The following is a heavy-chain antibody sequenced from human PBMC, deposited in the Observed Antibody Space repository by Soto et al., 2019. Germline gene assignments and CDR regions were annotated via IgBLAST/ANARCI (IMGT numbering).Heavy chain of an antibody. J-gene: IGHJ6*02. V-gene: IGHV3-30*18. CDR3: AKEVYDFWSGYSRLNGMDV. D-gene: IGHD3-3*01. CDR2: ISYDGSNK. Sequence: PGGSLRLSCAASGFTFSSYGMHWVRQAPGKGLEWVAVISYDGSNKYYADSVRGRFTISRDNSKNTLYLQMNSLRAEDTAVYYCAKEVYDFWSGYSRLNGMDVWGQGSTVTVYS. CDR1: GFTFSSYG.